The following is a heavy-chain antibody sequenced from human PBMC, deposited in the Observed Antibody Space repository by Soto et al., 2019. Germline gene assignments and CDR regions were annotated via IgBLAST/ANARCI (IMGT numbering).Heavy chain of an antibody. J-gene: IGHJ4*02. Sequence: QVQLQESGPGLAKASETLSLTCTVSGGSVSSRHYWRWIRQPPGKALEWIGYISYNGCTSYNRSLKSRVNISLDTSKNRFSLRLTSVTAADTAVYYCARDYSSGWYGKWGQGTLVTVSS. CDR1: GGSVSSRHY. V-gene: IGHV4-61*01. D-gene: IGHD6-19*01. CDR3: ARDYSSGWYGK. CDR2: ISYNGCT.